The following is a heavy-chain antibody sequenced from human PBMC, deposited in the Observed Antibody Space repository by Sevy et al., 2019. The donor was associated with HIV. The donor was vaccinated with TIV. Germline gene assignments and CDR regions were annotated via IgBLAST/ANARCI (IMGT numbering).Heavy chain of an antibody. J-gene: IGHJ5*02. D-gene: IGHD1-26*01. CDR1: GGSISISTYY. CDR2: LYYRGST. V-gene: IGHV4-39*01. CDR3: ARLREEWELGGIWFDP. Sequence: SETLSLTCTVSGGSISISTYYWGWIRQPPGKGLEWIGGLYYRGSTYYNPSLKSRVSISVDTSKNQFSLKLSSVTATDTAVYYCARLREEWELGGIWFDPWGQGTLVTVSS.